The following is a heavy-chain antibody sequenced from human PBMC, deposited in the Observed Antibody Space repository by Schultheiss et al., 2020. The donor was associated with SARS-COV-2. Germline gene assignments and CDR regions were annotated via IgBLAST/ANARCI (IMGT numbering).Heavy chain of an antibody. CDR3: ARDLGSGWYSVDY. J-gene: IGHJ4*02. CDR2: IYYSGST. CDR1: GGSISSYY. Sequence: SETLSLTCTVSGGSISSYYWNWIRLPPGKGLEWIGYIYYSGSTNYNPSLKSRVTISVDTSKNQFSLKLSSVTAADTAVYYCARDLGSGWYSVDYWGQGTLVTVSS. V-gene: IGHV4-59*01. D-gene: IGHD6-19*01.